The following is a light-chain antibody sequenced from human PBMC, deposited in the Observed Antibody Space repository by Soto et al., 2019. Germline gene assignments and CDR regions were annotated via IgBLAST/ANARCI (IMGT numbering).Light chain of an antibody. J-gene: IGKJ5*01. CDR1: QSVPRSY. V-gene: IGKV3-20*01. CDR3: QQYGTSEII. Sequence: ESVLTQSPGTLTLSPGEKATLSCRASQSVPRSYLAWYQQKPGQAPRLLIYGTSSRASGIPDRFSGSGSGTDFTLTISRLETEDFAVFYCQQYGTSEIIFGQGTRLEIK. CDR2: GTS.